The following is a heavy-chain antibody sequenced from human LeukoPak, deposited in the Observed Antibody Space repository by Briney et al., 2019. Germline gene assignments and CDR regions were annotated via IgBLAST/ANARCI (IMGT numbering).Heavy chain of an antibody. CDR1: GYGFTGYW. CDR3: ARHGGSSNAFDI. V-gene: IGHV5-51*01. D-gene: IGHD6-6*01. CDR2: IYPGDSDT. J-gene: IGHJ3*02. Sequence: GESLKISCKGSGYGFTGYWIAWVRQMPGKGLEWVGIIYPGDSDTKYSPSFQGQVTISADKSISTAYLQWSSLKASDTAMYYCARHGGSSNAFDIWGQGTMVTVSS.